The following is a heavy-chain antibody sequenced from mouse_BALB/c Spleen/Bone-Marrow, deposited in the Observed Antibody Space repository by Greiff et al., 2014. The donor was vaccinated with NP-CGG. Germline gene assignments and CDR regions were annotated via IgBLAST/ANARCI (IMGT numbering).Heavy chain of an antibody. V-gene: IGHV5-12*02. CDR1: GFTFSDYY. CDR3: ARPTIYYDYDGYAMDH. D-gene: IGHD2-4*01. J-gene: IGHJ4*01. Sequence: EVKLMESGGGLVQPGGSLKLSCATSGFTFSDYYMYWVRQTPEKRLEWVAYISNGGGSTYYPDTVKGRFTISRDNAKNTLYLQMSRLKSEDTAMYYCARPTIYYDYDGYAMDHWGQGTSVTVSS. CDR2: ISNGGGST.